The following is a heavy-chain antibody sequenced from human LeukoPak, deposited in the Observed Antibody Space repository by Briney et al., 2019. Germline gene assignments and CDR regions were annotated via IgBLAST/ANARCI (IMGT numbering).Heavy chain of an antibody. Sequence: GGSLRLSCAASGFTFSSYWMSWVRQAPGKGLQWVSSITTTSDYIYYSDSVKGRFTISRDNAKNSLYLQMNSLRAEDTAVYYCAKVADYGDYAPLGHWGQGTLVTVSS. J-gene: IGHJ4*01. CDR3: AKVADYGDYAPLGH. V-gene: IGHV3-21*01. CDR1: GFTFSSYW. CDR2: ITTTSDYI. D-gene: IGHD4-17*01.